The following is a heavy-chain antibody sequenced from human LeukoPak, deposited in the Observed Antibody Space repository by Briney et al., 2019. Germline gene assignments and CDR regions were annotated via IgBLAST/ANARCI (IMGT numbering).Heavy chain of an antibody. V-gene: IGHV5-51*01. Sequence: GESLKISCMGSGYSFTSYWIAWVRQMPGKGLEWMGIIYPGDSDTRYSPSLQGQVTISADKSISTAYLQWSSLKASDTAMYYCARQYCSGGSCYLDAFDIWGQGTMVTVSS. CDR1: GYSFTSYW. D-gene: IGHD2-15*01. J-gene: IGHJ3*02. CDR2: IYPGDSDT. CDR3: ARQYCSGGSCYLDAFDI.